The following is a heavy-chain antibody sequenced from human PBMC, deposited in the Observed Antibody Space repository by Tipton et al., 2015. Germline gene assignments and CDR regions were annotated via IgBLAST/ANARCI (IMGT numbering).Heavy chain of an antibody. CDR2: IYTSGST. CDR1: GGSISSYY. V-gene: IGHV4-4*07. D-gene: IGHD6-13*01. CDR3: ARGTAAAGTFWFDP. J-gene: IGHJ5*02. Sequence: TLSLTCTVSGGSISSYYWSWIRQPAGKGLEWIGRIYTSGSTNYNPSLKSRVTISVDTSKNQFSLKLNSVTAADTAVYNCARGTAAAGTFWFDPWGQGTPVTVSS.